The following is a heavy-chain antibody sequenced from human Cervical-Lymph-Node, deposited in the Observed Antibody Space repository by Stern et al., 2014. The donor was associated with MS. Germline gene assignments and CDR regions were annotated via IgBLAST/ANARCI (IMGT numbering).Heavy chain of an antibody. CDR3: AKGGGVVPRYNSFDR. V-gene: IGHV3-9*01. J-gene: IGHJ4*02. CDR2: ISWSSGTI. Sequence: EVQLVESGGGLVQPDRSLRLSCAASGFIFDDYAMHWVRQPPGKGLEWVSGISWSSGTIGYADSVKGRFTISRDNAKNSLYLQMNSLRAEDTALYYCAKGGGVVPRYNSFDRWGQGTLVTVSS. D-gene: IGHD2-15*01. CDR1: GFIFDDYA.